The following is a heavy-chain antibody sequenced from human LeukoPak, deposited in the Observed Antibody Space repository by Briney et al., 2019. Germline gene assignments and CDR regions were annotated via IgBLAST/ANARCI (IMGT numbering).Heavy chain of an antibody. D-gene: IGHD3-10*01. CDR3: ARWSGGYGDYFDY. V-gene: IGHV3-23*01. J-gene: IGHJ4*02. CDR1: GFTFSSYG. CDR2: ISGSGDRT. Sequence: GGSLRLSCAASGFTFSSYGMSWVRQAPGKGLEWVSVISGSGDRTYYADSVKGRFTISRDNSKNTLYLQMNSLRAEDTAVYYCARWSGGYGDYFDYWGQGTLVTVSS.